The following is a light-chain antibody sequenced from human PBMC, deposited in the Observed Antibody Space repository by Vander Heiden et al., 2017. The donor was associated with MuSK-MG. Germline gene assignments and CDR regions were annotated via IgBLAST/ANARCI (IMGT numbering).Light chain of an antibody. V-gene: IGLV2-14*01. CDR1: NSDVGRCNC. J-gene: IGLJ1*01. CDR2: DVT. CDR3: GPFTSRGTYV. Sequence: QSALTQPASVSGSPGQSIPIPCTGTNSDVGRCNCVSWYQQHPVNARIVVIYDVTSRPSGVSNRFSGSKSGTTASLTISGLQAEDDADYYCGPFTSRGTYVFGTGTKVTVL.